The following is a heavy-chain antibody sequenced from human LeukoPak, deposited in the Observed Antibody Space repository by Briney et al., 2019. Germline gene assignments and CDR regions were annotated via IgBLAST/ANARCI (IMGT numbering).Heavy chain of an antibody. V-gene: IGHV1-46*01. CDR1: GYTFTSYY. J-gene: IGHJ6*03. D-gene: IGHD6-19*01. CDR2: INPSGGST. Sequence: ASVKVSCKASGYTFTSYYMHWVRQAPGQGLEWMGIINPSGGSTSYAQKFQGRVTMTRDMSTSTVYMELSSLRSDDTAVYYCARAIDSSGWYNYYYYMDVWGKGTTVTISS. CDR3: ARAIDSSGWYNYYYYMDV.